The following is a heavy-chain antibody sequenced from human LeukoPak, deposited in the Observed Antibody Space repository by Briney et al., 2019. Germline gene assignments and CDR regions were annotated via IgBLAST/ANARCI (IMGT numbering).Heavy chain of an antibody. J-gene: IGHJ4*02. CDR2: MNPNSGNT. CDR1: GYTFTSYD. CDR3: AREWGVGAPETPGY. V-gene: IGHV1-8*01. D-gene: IGHD1-26*01. Sequence: ASVKVSCKASGYTFTSYDINWVRQAPGQGLEWMGWMNPNSGNTGYAQKFQGRVTMTRNTSISTAYMELSSLRSEDTAVYYCAREWGVGAPETPGYWGQGTLVTVSS.